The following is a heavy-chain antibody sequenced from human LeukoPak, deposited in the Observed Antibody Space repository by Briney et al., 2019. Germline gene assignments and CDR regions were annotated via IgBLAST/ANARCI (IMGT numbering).Heavy chain of an antibody. Sequence: PGRSLRLSCAASGFTFGSYAMHWVRQAPGKGLEWVAVISYDGSNKYYADSVKGRFTISRDNSKNTLYLQMNSLRAEDTAVYYCARSVQQLAYYFDYWGQGTLVTVSS. CDR2: ISYDGSNK. V-gene: IGHV3-30-3*01. D-gene: IGHD6-13*01. CDR1: GFTFGSYA. CDR3: ARSVQQLAYYFDY. J-gene: IGHJ4*02.